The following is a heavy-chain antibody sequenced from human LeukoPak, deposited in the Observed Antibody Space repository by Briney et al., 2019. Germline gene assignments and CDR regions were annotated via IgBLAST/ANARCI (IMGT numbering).Heavy chain of an antibody. CDR1: GFIFSSYE. V-gene: IGHV3-23*01. J-gene: IGHJ6*03. CDR2: ISGSGGRR. CDR3: AKEGNSSTYMDI. Sequence: PGGSLRLSCAASGFIFSSYEMTWIRQAPGKGPEWVSTISGSGGRRYFADSVKGRFTISRDNSKSTVYLQLNSLRADDTAVYYCAKEGNSSTYMDIWGKGTTVTV. D-gene: IGHD6-6*01.